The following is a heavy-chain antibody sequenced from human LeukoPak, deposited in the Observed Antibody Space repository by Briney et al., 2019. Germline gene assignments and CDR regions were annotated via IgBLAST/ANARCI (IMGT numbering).Heavy chain of an antibody. D-gene: IGHD1-26*01. V-gene: IGHV3-74*01. CDR3: ASLWELHY. Sequence: GGSLRLSYAVSRFTFSGFWMHWVRQAPGKGLAWVSRIHSEENSTSHADSVKGRFTISRDNAKNTLYLQMNSLRAEDTAVYYCASLWELHYWGQGTLVTVSS. CDR1: RFTFSGFW. CDR2: IHSEENST. J-gene: IGHJ4*02.